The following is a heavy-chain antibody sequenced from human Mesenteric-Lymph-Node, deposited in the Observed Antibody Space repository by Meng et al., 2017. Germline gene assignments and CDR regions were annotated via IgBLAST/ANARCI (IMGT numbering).Heavy chain of an antibody. Sequence: GGSLRLSCEASGFTFSRFWMHWVRQAPGKGLEWVSRISSDGTSTSYADSVQGRFLISRDHAKSTLYLQVNSLRTEDTAVYYCARSQLLPDDAFDIWGQGTMVTVSS. V-gene: IGHV3-74*01. CDR1: GFTFSRFW. CDR2: ISSDGTST. J-gene: IGHJ3*02. D-gene: IGHD1-1*01. CDR3: ARSQLLPDDAFDI.